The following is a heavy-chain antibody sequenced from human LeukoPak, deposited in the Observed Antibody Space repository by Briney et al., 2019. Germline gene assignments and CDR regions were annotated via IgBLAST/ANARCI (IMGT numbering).Heavy chain of an antibody. Sequence: SQTLSLTCTVSGGSISSGGYYWSWIRQHPGKGLEWIGYIYYSGSTYYNPSLKSRVTISLDTSKNQFSLKLSSVTAADTAVYYCARDLWFGELSYYGMDVWGKGTTVTVSS. D-gene: IGHD3-10*01. CDR2: IYYSGST. CDR3: ARDLWFGELSYYGMDV. V-gene: IGHV4-31*03. CDR1: GGSISSGGYY. J-gene: IGHJ6*04.